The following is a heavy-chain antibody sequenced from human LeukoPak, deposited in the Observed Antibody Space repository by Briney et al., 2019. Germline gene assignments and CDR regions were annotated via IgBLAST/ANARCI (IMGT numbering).Heavy chain of an antibody. D-gene: IGHD5-24*01. CDR2: LNPNSGDT. CDR3: ARGRNIEMTTMSGGSDY. CDR1: GYTFTDYY. Sequence: ASVKVSCKASGYTFTDYYMHWVRQAPGQGLEWMGWLNPNSGDTNYAQKFQGRVSMTRDSSISTAYMDLSDLRSDGTAVYSCARGRNIEMTTMSGGSDYWGQGTLVTVSS. V-gene: IGHV1-2*02. J-gene: IGHJ4*02.